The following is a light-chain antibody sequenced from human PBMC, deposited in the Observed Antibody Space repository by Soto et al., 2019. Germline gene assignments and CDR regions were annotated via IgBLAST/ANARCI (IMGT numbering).Light chain of an antibody. Sequence: DIQMTQSPSSLSASVGDRVTITCRASQVISNYLAWYQQKPGKVPKLLIYAASTLQSGVPSRFSGSGSGTDFTLTISSLQPEDVATYYCQKYNSAPRWTFGQGTKVEIK. CDR3: QKYNSAPRWT. J-gene: IGKJ1*01. V-gene: IGKV1-27*01. CDR2: AAS. CDR1: QVISNY.